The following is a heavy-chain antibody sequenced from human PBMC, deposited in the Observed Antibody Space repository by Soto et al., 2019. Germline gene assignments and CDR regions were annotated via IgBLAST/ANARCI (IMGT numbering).Heavy chain of an antibody. CDR1: GYTFTSYG. J-gene: IGHJ4*02. V-gene: IGHV1-18*01. D-gene: IGHD3-10*01. CDR2: NSAYNGNT. Sequence: ASVKVSCKASGYTFTSYGISWVRQAPGQGLEWMGWNSAYNGNTNYAQKLQGRVTMTTDTSTSTAYMELRSLRSDDTAVYYCARVGTMVRGRRNFDYWGQGTLVTVSS. CDR3: ARVGTMVRGRRNFDY.